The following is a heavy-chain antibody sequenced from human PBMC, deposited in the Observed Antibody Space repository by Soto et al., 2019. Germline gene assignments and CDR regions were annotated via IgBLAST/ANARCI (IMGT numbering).Heavy chain of an antibody. CDR3: AKGPLRGLPSY. D-gene: IGHD2-15*01. J-gene: IGHJ4*02. Sequence: GASVKVSCKASGYTFTSYYMHWVRQAPGQGLEWMGIINPSGGSTSYAQKFQGRVTMTRDTSTSTVYMELNSLRAEDTAVYYCAKGPLRGLPSYWGQGTLVTVSS. CDR1: GYTFTSYY. CDR2: INPSGGST. V-gene: IGHV1-46*01.